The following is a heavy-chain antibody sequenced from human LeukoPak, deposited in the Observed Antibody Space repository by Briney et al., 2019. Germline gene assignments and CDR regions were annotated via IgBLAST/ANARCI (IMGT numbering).Heavy chain of an antibody. CDR2: INPSSGST. V-gene: IGHV1-46*01. CDR3: ARRAGDHYYFDY. Sequence: ASVKVSCKASGYIFTSYYMHWVRQAPGQGLEWMGIINPSSGSTSYAQKFQDRVKMTRDTSRSAVYMELSSLRSEDTAVYYCARRAGDHYYFDYWGQGTLVTVSS. CDR1: GYIFTSYY. J-gene: IGHJ4*02. D-gene: IGHD7-27*01.